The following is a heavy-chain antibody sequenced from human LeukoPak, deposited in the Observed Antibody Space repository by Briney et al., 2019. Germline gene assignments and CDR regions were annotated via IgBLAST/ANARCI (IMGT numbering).Heavy chain of an antibody. D-gene: IGHD6-13*01. CDR2: ISSSGSTI. V-gene: IGHV3-11*01. Sequence: KPGGSLRLSCAASGFTFSDYYVSWIRQAPGKGLEWVSYISSSGSTIYYADSVKGRFTISRDNAKNSLYLQMNSLRAEDTAVYYCARALPLEYSSSWYTGWVRGFDPWGQGTLVTVSS. CDR3: ARALPLEYSSSWYTGWVRGFDP. CDR1: GFTFSDYY. J-gene: IGHJ5*02.